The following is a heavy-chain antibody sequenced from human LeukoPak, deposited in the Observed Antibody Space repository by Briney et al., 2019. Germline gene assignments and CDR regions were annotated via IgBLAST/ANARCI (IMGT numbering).Heavy chain of an antibody. D-gene: IGHD3-10*01. CDR3: ARDAMVRGVRSYYYYYMDV. V-gene: IGHV1-2*02. CDR2: INPNSGGT. J-gene: IGHJ6*03. CDR1: GYTFTGYY. Sequence: ASVKVSCKASGYTFTGYYMHWVRQAPGQGLEWMGWINPNSGGTNYAQKFQGRVTMTRDTSISIAYMELSRLRSDDTAVYYCARDAMVRGVRSYYYYYMDVWGKGTTVTISS.